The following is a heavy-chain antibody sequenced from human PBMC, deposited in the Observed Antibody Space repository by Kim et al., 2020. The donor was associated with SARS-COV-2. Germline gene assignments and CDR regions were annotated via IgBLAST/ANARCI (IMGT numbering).Heavy chain of an antibody. J-gene: IGHJ5*02. CDR3: ARMVGGGYNHPNWFDP. Sequence: SETLSLTCTVSGGSISSYYWSWIRQPPGKGLEWIGYIYYSGSTNYNPSLKSRVTISVDTSKNQFSLKLSSVTAADTAVYYCARMVGGGYNHPNWFDPWGQGTLVTVSS. CDR1: GGSISSYY. D-gene: IGHD5-12*01. V-gene: IGHV4-59*13. CDR2: IYYSGST.